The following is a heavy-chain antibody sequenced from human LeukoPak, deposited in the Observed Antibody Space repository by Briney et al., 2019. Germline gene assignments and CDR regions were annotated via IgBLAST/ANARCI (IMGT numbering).Heavy chain of an antibody. J-gene: IGHJ4*02. CDR3: ARDSPPHD. Sequence: PGRSVRLSCAASGFTFSSYGMHWVRQAPGKGLEGVAVISYDGSNKYYADYVKGRFTISRDNSKNTLYLQMNSLRAEDTAVYYCARDSPPHDWGQGTLVTDSS. V-gene: IGHV3-30*03. CDR2: ISYDGSNK. CDR1: GFTFSSYG.